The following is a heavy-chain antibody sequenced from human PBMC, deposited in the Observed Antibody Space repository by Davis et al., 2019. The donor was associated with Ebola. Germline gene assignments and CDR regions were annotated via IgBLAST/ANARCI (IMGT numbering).Heavy chain of an antibody. J-gene: IGHJ4*02. V-gene: IGHV3-30-3*01. CDR3: ARTAYYDSIGYPN. Sequence: PGGSLRLSCAASGFTFSKYAMHWVRQAPGKGLEWVAVISYDGTNQYYADSMKGRFTISRDNSRDTLYLQLNSLTTEDTAVYYCARTAYYDSIGYPNWGQGTLVTVSS. CDR1: GFTFSKYA. CDR2: ISYDGTNQ. D-gene: IGHD3-22*01.